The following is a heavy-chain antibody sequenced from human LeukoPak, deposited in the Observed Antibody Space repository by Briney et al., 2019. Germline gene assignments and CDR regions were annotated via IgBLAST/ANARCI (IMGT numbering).Heavy chain of an antibody. CDR2: INWNGGST. CDR1: GFTFDDYG. D-gene: IGHD2-15*01. J-gene: IGHJ4*02. CDR3: ATLVVVAATGFDY. Sequence: GGSLRLSCAASGFTFDDYGMSWVRQAPGKGLEWVSGINWNGGSTGYADSVKGRFTISRDNAKNSLYLQMNSLRAGDTAVYYCATLVVVAATGFDYWGQGTLVTVSS. V-gene: IGHV3-20*04.